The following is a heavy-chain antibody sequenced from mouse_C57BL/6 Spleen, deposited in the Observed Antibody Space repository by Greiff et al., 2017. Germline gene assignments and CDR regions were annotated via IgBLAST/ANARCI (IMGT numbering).Heavy chain of an antibody. Sequence: QVQLQQPGAELVRPGSSVKLSCKASGYTFTSYWMHWVQQRPIQGLEWIGNIDPSVSETHYNQTFKDKATLSVDKSSRTYYMQLSKLTSEDSAVYYSARGAYYSNYGAMDYWGQGTSVTVSS. V-gene: IGHV1-52*01. CDR1: GYTFTSYW. CDR3: ARGAYYSNYGAMDY. J-gene: IGHJ4*01. D-gene: IGHD2-5*01. CDR2: IDPSVSET.